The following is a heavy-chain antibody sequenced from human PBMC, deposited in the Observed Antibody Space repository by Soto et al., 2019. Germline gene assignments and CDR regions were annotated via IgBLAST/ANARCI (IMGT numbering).Heavy chain of an antibody. D-gene: IGHD4-17*01. CDR3: AKRDYGGNPDVFGMDV. Sequence: GGSLRLSCAASGFTFGSYGMHWVRQAPGKGLEWVAVISYDGYKKDYADSVKGRFTVSRDNPKNTLYLQMNSLRVEDTAVYYCAKRDYGGNPDVFGMDVWGQGTTVTVS. CDR2: ISYDGYKK. CDR1: GFTFGSYG. J-gene: IGHJ6*02. V-gene: IGHV3-30*18.